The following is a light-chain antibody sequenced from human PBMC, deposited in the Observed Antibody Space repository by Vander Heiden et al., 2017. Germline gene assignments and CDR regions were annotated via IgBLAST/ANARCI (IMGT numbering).Light chain of an antibody. CDR3: AAWDASLNGPV. J-gene: IGLJ3*02. Sequence: QSVLTHPPSESGTPGQRVTISGSGGSSNIGGNTVNWYQHLPGTAPKLLIYSNNQRPSGVPDRFSGSKSGTSASLAISGLQSEDEADYYCAAWDASLNGPVFGGGTKLTVL. CDR1: SSNIGGNT. CDR2: SNN. V-gene: IGLV1-44*01.